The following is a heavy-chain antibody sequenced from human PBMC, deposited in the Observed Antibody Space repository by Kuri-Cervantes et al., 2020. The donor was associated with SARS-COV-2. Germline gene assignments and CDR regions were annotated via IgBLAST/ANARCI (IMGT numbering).Heavy chain of an antibody. CDR1: GGSISSNYYY. D-gene: IGHD1-26*01. CDR2: IYYSGST. Sequence: GSLRLSCTVSGGSISSNYYYWGWIRQPPGKGLEWIGSIYYSGSTYYNPSLKSRVTISVDTSKNQFSLKLSSVTAADTAVYYCARHTAVGATKGDAVDIWGQGTMVTVSS. V-gene: IGHV4-39*01. CDR3: ARHTAVGATKGDAVDI. J-gene: IGHJ3*02.